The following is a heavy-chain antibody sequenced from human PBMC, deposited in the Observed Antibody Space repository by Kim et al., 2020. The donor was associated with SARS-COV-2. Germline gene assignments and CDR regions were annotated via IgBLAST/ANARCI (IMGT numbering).Heavy chain of an antibody. D-gene: IGHD3-3*01. Sequence: PSLKTRVTISVDTSKNRFSLKLSSVTAADTAVYYCASYDFWSGYITSFDYWGQGTLVTVSS. J-gene: IGHJ4*02. V-gene: IGHV4-39*01. CDR3: ASYDFWSGYITSFDY.